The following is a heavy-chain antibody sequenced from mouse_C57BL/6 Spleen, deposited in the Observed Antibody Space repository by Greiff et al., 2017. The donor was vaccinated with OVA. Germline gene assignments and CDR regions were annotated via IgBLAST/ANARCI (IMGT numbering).Heavy chain of an antibody. D-gene: IGHD1-1*01. CDR3: ARSYYYGSSYDYFDY. J-gene: IGHJ2*01. Sequence: QQSCKASGYTFTSYWMHWVKQRPGRGLEWIGRIDPNSGGTKYNEKFKSKATLTVDKPSSTAYMQLSSLTSEDSAVYYCARSYYYGSSYDYFDYWGQGTTLTVSS. V-gene: IGHV1-72*01. CDR1: GYTFTSYW. CDR2: IDPNSGGT.